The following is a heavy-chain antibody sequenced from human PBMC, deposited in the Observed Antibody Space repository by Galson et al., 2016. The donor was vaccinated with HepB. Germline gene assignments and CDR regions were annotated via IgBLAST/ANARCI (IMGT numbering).Heavy chain of an antibody. V-gene: IGHV3-33*03. CDR1: GFDFSSHG. J-gene: IGHJ5*02. CDR3: ARAYFRNAHWFDP. CDR2: VYYDGSIT. Sequence: SLRLSCAASGFDFSSHGFHWVRQAPGKGLEWVAVVYYDGSITYYADSVKGRFTVSRDNTKNTLYLQMNSLRAEDTAVYYCARAYFRNAHWFDPWGQGTLVTVSS. D-gene: IGHD3-3*01.